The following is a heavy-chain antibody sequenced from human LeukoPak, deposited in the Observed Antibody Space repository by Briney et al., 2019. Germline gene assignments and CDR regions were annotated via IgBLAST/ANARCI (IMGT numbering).Heavy chain of an antibody. J-gene: IGHJ4*02. CDR3: ARDLNYYGSGYFDY. CDR1: GGTFSSYA. V-gene: IGHV1-69*06. Sequence: GASVKVSCKASGGTFSSYAISWVRQAPGQGLEWMGGIIPIFGTANYAQKFQGRVTITADKSTSTAYMELSSLRSEDTAVYYCARDLNYYGSGYFDYWGQGTLVTVSS. CDR2: IIPIFGTA. D-gene: IGHD3-10*01.